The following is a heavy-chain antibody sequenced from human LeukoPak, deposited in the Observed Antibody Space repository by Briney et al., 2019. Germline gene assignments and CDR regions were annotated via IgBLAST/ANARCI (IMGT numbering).Heavy chain of an antibody. Sequence: GGSLRLSCAASGFTFDDYAMHWARQAPGKGLEWVSGISWNSGSIGYADSVKGRFTISRDNAKNSLYLQMNSLRAEDTALYYCAKDMEIAVAGLFDYWGQGTLVTVSS. CDR1: GFTFDDYA. V-gene: IGHV3-9*01. D-gene: IGHD6-19*01. CDR3: AKDMEIAVAGLFDY. CDR2: ISWNSGSI. J-gene: IGHJ4*02.